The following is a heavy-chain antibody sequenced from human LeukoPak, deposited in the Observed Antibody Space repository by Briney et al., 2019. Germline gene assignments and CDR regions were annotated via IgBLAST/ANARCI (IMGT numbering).Heavy chain of an antibody. Sequence: GGSLRLSCVASGFTFSSYSMNWVRQAPGKGLEWVSSISSSSSYIYYADSVKGRFTISRDNAKNSLYLQMNSLRAEDTAVYYCARDYGDYTSYYYYMDVWGKGTTVTVSS. CDR3: ARDYGDYTSYYYYMDV. V-gene: IGHV3-21*01. J-gene: IGHJ6*03. CDR1: GFTFSSYS. CDR2: ISSSSSYI. D-gene: IGHD4-17*01.